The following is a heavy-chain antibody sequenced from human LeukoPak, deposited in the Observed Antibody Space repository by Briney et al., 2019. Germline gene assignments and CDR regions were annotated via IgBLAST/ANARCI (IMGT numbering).Heavy chain of an antibody. CDR3: ARTWGGHSGTYSHWFDP. J-gene: IGHJ5*02. V-gene: IGHV4-39*01. D-gene: IGHD1-26*01. CDR2: IYYSGST. Sequence: SETLSLTCTVSGGSIRSSIYYWGWIRQPPGKGLEWIGSIYYSGSTYYNPSLKSRVTISVDTSENQFSLKLSSVAAADTAVDYCARTWGGHSGTYSHWFDPWGQGTLVTVSS. CDR1: GGSIRSSIYY.